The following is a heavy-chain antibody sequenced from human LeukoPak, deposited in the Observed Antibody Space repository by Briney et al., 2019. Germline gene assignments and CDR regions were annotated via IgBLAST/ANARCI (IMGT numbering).Heavy chain of an antibody. V-gene: IGHV1-69*05. CDR3: ARGRGQWLPPGYMDV. CDR2: IIHIFGAA. CDR1: GGTFSSYA. Sequence: GASVKVSCKASGGTFSSYAISWVRQAPGQGLEWIGGIIHIFGAANYAQKFQGRVTITTDESTSTAYMELSSLRSEDRAVYYCARGRGQWLPPGYMDVWGKGNTVTVSS. J-gene: IGHJ6*03. D-gene: IGHD5-12*01.